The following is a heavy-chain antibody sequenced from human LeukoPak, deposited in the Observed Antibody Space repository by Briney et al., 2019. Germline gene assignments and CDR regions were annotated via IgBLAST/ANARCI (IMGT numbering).Heavy chain of an antibody. CDR3: ASNQYGDYYYYGMDV. CDR2: ISAYNGNT. V-gene: IGHV1-18*04. J-gene: IGHJ6*04. D-gene: IGHD4-17*01. CDR1: GYTFTSYG. Sequence: GASVKVSCKASGYTFTSYGISWVRQAPGQGLEWMGWISAYNGNTNYAQKLQGRVTMTTDTSTSTAYMELRSLRSDDTAVYYCASNQYGDYYYYGMDVWGKGTTVTVFS.